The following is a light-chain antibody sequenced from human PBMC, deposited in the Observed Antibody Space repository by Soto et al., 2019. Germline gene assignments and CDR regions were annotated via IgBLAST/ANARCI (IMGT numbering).Light chain of an antibody. CDR1: SSDVGAYNY. J-gene: IGLJ2*01. Sequence: QSALTQPASVSGSPGQSIAIYCTGTSSDVGAYNYVSWYQQHPDKAPKLLIYDVTNRPSGVSNRFFGSKSGDTASLTISGLQAEDEADYYCSSYTTSNTQVFGGGTKLTVL. CDR2: DVT. V-gene: IGLV2-14*03. CDR3: SSYTTSNTQV.